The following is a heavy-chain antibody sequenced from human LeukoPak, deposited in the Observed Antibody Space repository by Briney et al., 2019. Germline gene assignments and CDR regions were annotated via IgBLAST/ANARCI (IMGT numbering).Heavy chain of an antibody. CDR1: GGSINSGGFS. J-gene: IGHJ4*02. D-gene: IGHD3-3*01. V-gene: IGHV4-30-2*01. CDR2: IVHSGIT. CDR3: ASRFFADFDF. Sequence: SETLSLTCTVSGGSINSGGFSWSWSRQTPGKGLEWIGYIVHSGITFYNPSLKSRVTISVDTSKNQFSLNLTSVTAADTAMYYCASRFFADFDFWGQGTLVTVSS.